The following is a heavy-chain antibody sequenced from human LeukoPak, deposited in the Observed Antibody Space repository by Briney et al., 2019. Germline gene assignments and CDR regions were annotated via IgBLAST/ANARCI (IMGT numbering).Heavy chain of an antibody. Sequence: SETLSLTCTVSGGSISSGSYYWSWIRQPAGKGLEWIGRIYTSGSTNYNPSLKSRVTISVDTSKNQFSLKLSSVTAADTAVYYCAREYYYGSGSYSSLHYFDYWGQGTLVTVSS. CDR2: IYTSGST. V-gene: IGHV4-61*02. J-gene: IGHJ4*02. D-gene: IGHD3-10*01. CDR3: AREYYYGSGSYSSLHYFDY. CDR1: GGSISSGSYY.